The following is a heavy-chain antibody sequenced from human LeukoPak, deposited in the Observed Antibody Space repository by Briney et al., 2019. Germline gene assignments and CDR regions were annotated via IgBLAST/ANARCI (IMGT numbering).Heavy chain of an antibody. CDR3: ASNTYYYDSSGYYGFDY. CDR1: GFSFSSFW. Sequence: GGSLRLSCAASGFSFSSFWMHWVRQVPGKGLVWVSGINSDGTTTGYADSVKGRFTISRDNAKNSLYLQMNSLRAEDTAVYYCASNTYYYDSSGYYGFDYWGQGTLVTVSS. CDR2: INSDGTTT. D-gene: IGHD3-22*01. J-gene: IGHJ4*02. V-gene: IGHV3-74*01.